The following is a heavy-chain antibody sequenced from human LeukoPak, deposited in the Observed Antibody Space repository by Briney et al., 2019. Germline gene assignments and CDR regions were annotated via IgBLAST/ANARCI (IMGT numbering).Heavy chain of an antibody. CDR3: AKKGYGDYDHFDY. CDR2: IRYDGSNK. CDR1: GFTFSSYG. D-gene: IGHD4-17*01. V-gene: IGHV3-30*02. Sequence: GGSLRLSCAASGFTFSSYGMHWVRQAPGKGLEWVAFIRYDGSNKYYADSVKGRFTISRDNSKNTLYLQMNSLRAEDTAVYYCAKKGYGDYDHFDYWGQGTLVTVAS. J-gene: IGHJ4*02.